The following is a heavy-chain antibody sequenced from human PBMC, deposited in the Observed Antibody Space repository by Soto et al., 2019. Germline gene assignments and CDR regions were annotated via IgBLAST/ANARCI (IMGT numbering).Heavy chain of an antibody. J-gene: IGHJ6*02. V-gene: IGHV3-30*18. Sequence: GESLKISCAASGFTFSSYGMHWVRQAPGKGLEWVAVISYDGSNKYYADSVKGRFTISRDNSKNTLYLQMNSLRAEDTDVYYCAKSGRFRRYYYGMDVWGQGTTVTVSS. CDR3: AKSGRFRRYYYGMDV. CDR2: ISYDGSNK. D-gene: IGHD3-16*01. CDR1: GFTFSSYG.